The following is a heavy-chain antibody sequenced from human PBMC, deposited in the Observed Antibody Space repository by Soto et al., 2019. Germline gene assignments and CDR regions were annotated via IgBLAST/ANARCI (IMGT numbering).Heavy chain of an antibody. CDR1: GFTFSNYA. CDR2: ISAGGSST. V-gene: IGHV3-23*01. D-gene: IGHD1-26*01. J-gene: IGHJ3*02. Sequence: GGSLRLSCAVSGFTFSNYAIHWVRQAPGKGLEWVSGISAGGSSTFYADSVKGRFTISRDNSMNTLYLHMNSLRAEDTAVYYCAKVYYSGTFPGAFDIWGEGTLVTVSS. CDR3: AKVYYSGTFPGAFDI.